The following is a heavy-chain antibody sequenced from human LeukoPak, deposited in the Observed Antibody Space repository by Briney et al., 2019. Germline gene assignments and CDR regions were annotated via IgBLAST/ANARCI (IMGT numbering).Heavy chain of an antibody. J-gene: IGHJ6*03. CDR2: IYDSGSA. CDR3: ARFLQNYYHRDV. D-gene: IGHD3-3*01. CDR1: GVSINSHY. V-gene: IGHV4-59*11. Sequence: SETLSLTCTVSGVSINSHYWSWIRQPPGKGLEWIGFIYDSGSANYKSSLKSRVTMTVDTSKNQFSLKLNSVSAADTAVYYCARFLQNYYHRDVGGKGTTVPVSS.